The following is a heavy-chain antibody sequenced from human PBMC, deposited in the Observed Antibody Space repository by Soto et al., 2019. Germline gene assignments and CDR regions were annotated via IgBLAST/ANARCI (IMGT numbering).Heavy chain of an antibody. D-gene: IGHD2-15*01. CDR2: IYYSGST. V-gene: IGHV4-59*01. J-gene: IGHJ6*03. CDR1: GGSISSYY. Sequence: SETLSLTCTVSGGSISSYYWSWIRQPPGKGLEWIGYIYYSGSTNYNPSLKSRVTISVDTSKNQFSLKLSSVTAADTAVYYCARSYRRYCSGGSCYCYYYYYMDVWGKGTTVTVSS. CDR3: ARSYRRYCSGGSCYCYYYYYMDV.